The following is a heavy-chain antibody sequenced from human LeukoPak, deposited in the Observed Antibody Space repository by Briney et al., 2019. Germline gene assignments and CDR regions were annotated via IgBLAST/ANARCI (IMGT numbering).Heavy chain of an antibody. V-gene: IGHV4-39*07. CDR2: IYYSGST. CDR1: GGSISSSSYY. D-gene: IGHD1-26*01. Sequence: SETLSLTCTVSGGSISSSSYYWGWIRQPPGKGLEWIGSIYYSGSTYYNPSLKSRVTISVDTSKNQFSLKLSSVTAADTAVYYCARVEWELFYFDYWGQGTLVTVSS. CDR3: ARVEWELFYFDY. J-gene: IGHJ4*02.